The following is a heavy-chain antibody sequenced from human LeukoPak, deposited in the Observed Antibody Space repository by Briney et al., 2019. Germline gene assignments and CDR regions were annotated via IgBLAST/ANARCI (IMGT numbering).Heavy chain of an antibody. CDR1: GFTFSSYA. D-gene: IGHD4-17*01. CDR3: AKRDYGDYGIDY. J-gene: IGHJ4*02. Sequence: GGSLRLSCAASGFTFSSYAMSWVRQAPGKGLEWVSAISGSGGSTYYADSVKGQFTISRDNSKNTLYLQMNSLRAEDTAVYYCAKRDYGDYGIDYWGQGTLVTVSS. CDR2: ISGSGGST. V-gene: IGHV3-23*01.